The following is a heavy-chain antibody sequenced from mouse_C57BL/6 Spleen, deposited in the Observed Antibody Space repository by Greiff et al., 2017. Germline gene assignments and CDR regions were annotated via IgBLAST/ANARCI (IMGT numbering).Heavy chain of an antibody. CDR1: CYTFTSYW. J-gene: IGHJ3*01. CDR3: AREDYYVSRGFAY. V-gene: IGHV1-55*01. D-gene: IGHD1-1*01. Sequence: QVQLQQPGAELVKPGASVKMSCKASCYTFTSYWLTWVKQRPGQGLAWIGDLYPGSGSTNYNEKFKSKATLTVDTSSSTAYMQLSSLTSEDSAVYYCAREDYYVSRGFAYWGQGTLVTVSA. CDR2: LYPGSGST.